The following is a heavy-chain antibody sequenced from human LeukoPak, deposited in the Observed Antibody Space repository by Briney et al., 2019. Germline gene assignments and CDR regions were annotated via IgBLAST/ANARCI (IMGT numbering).Heavy chain of an antibody. J-gene: IGHJ5*02. V-gene: IGHV4-59*12. CDR3: ARVGRGLRARSDNWFDP. CDR1: GGSISSYY. CDR2: IYYSGST. D-gene: IGHD5-12*01. Sequence: SETLSLTCTVSGGSISSYYWSWIRQPPGKGLEWIGYIYYSGSTNYNPSLKSRVTISVDTSKNQFSLKLSSVTAADTAVYYCARVGRGLRARSDNWFDPWGQGTLVTVSS.